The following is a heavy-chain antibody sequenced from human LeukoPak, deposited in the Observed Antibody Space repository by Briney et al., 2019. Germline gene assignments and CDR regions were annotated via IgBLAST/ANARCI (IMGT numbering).Heavy chain of an antibody. Sequence: ASVKVSCKASGYTFTGYYMHWVRQAPGQGLEWMGWINPNSGGTNYAQKFQGRVTITRDTSISTAYMELSRLRSDDTAVYYCARVGDKSDAFDIWGQGTMVTVSS. D-gene: IGHD1-26*01. CDR1: GYTFTGYY. CDR2: INPNSGGT. CDR3: ARVGDKSDAFDI. J-gene: IGHJ3*02. V-gene: IGHV1-2*02.